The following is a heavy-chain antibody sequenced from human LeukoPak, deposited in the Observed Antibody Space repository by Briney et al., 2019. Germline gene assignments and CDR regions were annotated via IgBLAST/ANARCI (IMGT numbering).Heavy chain of an antibody. CDR3: ARGRTGAAALDF. V-gene: IGHV4-34*01. CDR1: GGSFSGHY. Sequence: SETLSLTWAVYGGSFSGHYWTWIRQPPGKGLEWVGESTHSGSTNYNPSLKSRLSISVDTSKNQFSLKLTSVTAADSAVYNCARGRTGAAALDFWGPGTLVTVSS. D-gene: IGHD2-2*01. CDR2: STHSGST. J-gene: IGHJ4*02.